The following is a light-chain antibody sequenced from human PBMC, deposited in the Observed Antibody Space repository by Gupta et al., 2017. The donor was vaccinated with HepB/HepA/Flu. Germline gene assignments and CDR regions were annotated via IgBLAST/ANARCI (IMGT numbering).Light chain of an antibody. J-gene: IGKJ2*01. V-gene: IGKV1-9*01. CDR3: QQGYSYRHT. CDR2: GAS. CDR1: QGINSY. Sequence: DIQLTHSPSFVSASVGDRVTISCRASQGINSYLAWYQQKPGKAPKLLIYGASTLQSGVPSRFSGSGSGTEFTLTFISLQPEDFATYYCQQGYSYRHTFGQGTKVEIK.